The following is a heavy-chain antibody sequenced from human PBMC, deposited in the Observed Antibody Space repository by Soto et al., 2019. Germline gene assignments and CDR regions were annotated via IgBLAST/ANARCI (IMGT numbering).Heavy chain of an antibody. Sequence: QVHLQQWGAGLLKPSETLSLTCAVNGGAFNGYYWTWIRQSPGKGLQWIGEINHSGTVDYNPSLKSRVTFSIDTSKNQFSLTLTSVPAAYTAVYYCARAGAALVRGSIGGFDYWGQGTLVTVSS. V-gene: IGHV4-34*01. CDR3: ARAGAALVRGSIGGFDY. J-gene: IGHJ4*02. D-gene: IGHD3-10*01. CDR1: GGAFNGYY. CDR2: INHSGTV.